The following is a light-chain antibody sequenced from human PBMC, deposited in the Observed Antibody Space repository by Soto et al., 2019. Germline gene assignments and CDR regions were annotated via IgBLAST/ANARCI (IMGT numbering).Light chain of an antibody. CDR2: DVS. Sequence: QSVLTQPASVSGSPGQSITISCTGTSSDVGGYNYVSWYQQHPGKAPKLLIYDVSYRPSGVSNRFSGSKSGNTASLTISGLQAEDEADYYCSSYTTSSTLLFGGGTKLTVL. CDR3: SSYTTSSTLL. CDR1: SSDVGGYNY. J-gene: IGLJ2*01. V-gene: IGLV2-14*03.